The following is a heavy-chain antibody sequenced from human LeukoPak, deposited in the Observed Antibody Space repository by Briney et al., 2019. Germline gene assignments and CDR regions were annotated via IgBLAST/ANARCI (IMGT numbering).Heavy chain of an antibody. CDR1: GGSISSSSSY. Sequence: SETLSLTCSVSGGSISSSSSYWGWIRQPPGKGLEWIGSIYYSGSSFDNPALKSRVTISVDTSKNQFSLKLSSVTAADTAVYYCARHEKTYYDILTGYPWIDAFDIWGQGTMVTVSS. V-gene: IGHV4-39*01. CDR3: ARHEKTYYDILTGYPWIDAFDI. J-gene: IGHJ3*02. D-gene: IGHD3-9*01. CDR2: IYYSGSS.